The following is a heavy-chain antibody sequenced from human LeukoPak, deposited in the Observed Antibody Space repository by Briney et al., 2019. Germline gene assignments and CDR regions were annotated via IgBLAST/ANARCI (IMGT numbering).Heavy chain of an antibody. CDR2: ISGDGAST. CDR1: GFTFDDYA. Sequence: GGSLRLSCAASGFTFDDYAMHWVRQAPGKGLEWVALISGDGASTNYADSVKGRFTISRDNSKNSLYPQMNILRTEDTALYYCATPAGGYYYDSSGGMDVWGQGTTVIVSS. CDR3: ATPAGGYYYDSSGGMDV. D-gene: IGHD3-22*01. J-gene: IGHJ6*02. V-gene: IGHV3-43*02.